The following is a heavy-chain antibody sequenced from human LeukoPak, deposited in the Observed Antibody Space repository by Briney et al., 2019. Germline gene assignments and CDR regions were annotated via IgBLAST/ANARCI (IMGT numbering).Heavy chain of an antibody. CDR2: ISSSSSYI. CDR3: ARVGSSLVDAFDI. Sequence: GGALRLSFAGSGFTFSSYSMKWGRPAPGKGVEWVSSISSSSSYIYYADSVKGRFTISRDNAKNSLYLQMNSLRAEDTAVYYCARVGSSLVDAFDIWGQGTMVTVSS. V-gene: IGHV3-21*01. CDR1: GFTFSSYS. J-gene: IGHJ3*02. D-gene: IGHD6-6*01.